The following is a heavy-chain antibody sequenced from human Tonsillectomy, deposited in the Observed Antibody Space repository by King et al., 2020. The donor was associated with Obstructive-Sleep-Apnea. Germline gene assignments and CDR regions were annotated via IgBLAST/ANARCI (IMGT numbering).Heavy chain of an antibody. CDR3: ARQAGYGMDV. CDR1: GYTFTSHY. V-gene: IGHV1-46*03. J-gene: IGHJ6*02. D-gene: IGHD6-19*01. Sequence: QLVQSGAEVKKPGASVKVSCKASGYTFTSHYIHWVRQAPGQGLEGMGIINPSGGSPSDVQKFQGRVTMTRDTSTRTVYMELSSLRSEDPAVYYCARQAGYGMDVWGQGTTVTVSS. CDR2: INPSGGSP.